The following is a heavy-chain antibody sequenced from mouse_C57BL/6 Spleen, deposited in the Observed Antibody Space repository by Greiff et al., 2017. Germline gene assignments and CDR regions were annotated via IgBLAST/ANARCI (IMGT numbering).Heavy chain of an antibody. Sequence: EVQLQESGPGLVKPSQSLSLTCSVTGYSITSGYYWNWIRQFPGNQLEWMGYLSYDGSNNYNPSLKNRISITRDTSENQFFLKLSSVTTEDTAAYYCARGEYYGSSYYAMDYWGQGTSVTVSS. CDR2: LSYDGSN. D-gene: IGHD1-1*01. CDR1: GYSITSGYY. V-gene: IGHV3-6*01. J-gene: IGHJ4*01. CDR3: ARGEYYGSSYYAMDY.